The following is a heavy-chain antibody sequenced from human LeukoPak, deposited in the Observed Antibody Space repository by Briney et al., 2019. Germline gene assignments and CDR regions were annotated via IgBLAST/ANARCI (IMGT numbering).Heavy chain of an antibody. D-gene: IGHD3-10*01. CDR2: ISSSSSYI. CDR1: GFTFSSYS. V-gene: IGHV3-21*01. J-gene: IGHJ4*02. CDR3: AREPMVRGVIVPDY. Sequence: GGSLRLSCAASGFTFSSYSMNWVRQAPGKGLEWVSSISSSSSYIYYADSVKGRFTISRDNAKNSLYLQMNSLRAEDTAVYYCAREPMVRGVIVPDYWGQGTLVTVSS.